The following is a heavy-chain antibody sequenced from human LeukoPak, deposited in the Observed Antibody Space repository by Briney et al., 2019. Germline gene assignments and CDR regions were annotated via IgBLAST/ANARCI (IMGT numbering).Heavy chain of an antibody. J-gene: IGHJ5*02. D-gene: IGHD3-3*01. CDR2: ISGSGGTT. V-gene: IGHV3-23*01. CDR1: GFIFTSYA. Sequence: GGSLRLSCAASGFIFTSYAMSWVRQAPGKGLEWVSAISGSGGTTYYADSVKGRFTISRDNSKNTLYLQMNSLRTEDTAVYYCAQDFWNGYPSDPWGQGTLVIVSS. CDR3: AQDFWNGYPSDP.